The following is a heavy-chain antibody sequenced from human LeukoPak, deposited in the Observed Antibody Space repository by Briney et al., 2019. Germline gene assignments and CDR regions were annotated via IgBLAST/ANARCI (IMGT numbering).Heavy chain of an antibody. CDR1: GFTFSSYW. CDR2: INNDGSST. D-gene: IGHD2-15*01. J-gene: IGHJ4*02. V-gene: IGHV3-74*01. CDR3: VSSYCSGGSCYSTSGY. Sequence: GGSLRLSCAASGFTFSSYWMHWVRQAPGKGLVWVSRINNDGSSTSYADSVKGRFTISRDNAKNTLYLQMNSLRAEDTAVYYCVSSYCSGGSCYSTSGYWGQGTLVTVSS.